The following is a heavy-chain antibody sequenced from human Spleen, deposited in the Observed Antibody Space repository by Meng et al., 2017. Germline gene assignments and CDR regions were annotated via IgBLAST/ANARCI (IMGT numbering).Heavy chain of an antibody. J-gene: IGHJ6*02. D-gene: IGHD6-19*01. CDR1: GFTFGDYA. Sequence: GGSLRLSCTASGFTFGDYAMSWVRQAPGKGLEWVGFTRSKAYGGTTEYAASVKGRFTISRDDSKSIAYLQMNSLKTEDTAVYYCTRDLQTGSGWELFTGRPYYYGMDVWGQGTTVTVSS. CDR3: TRDLQTGSGWELFTGRPYYYGMDV. CDR2: TRSKAYGGTT. V-gene: IGHV3-49*04.